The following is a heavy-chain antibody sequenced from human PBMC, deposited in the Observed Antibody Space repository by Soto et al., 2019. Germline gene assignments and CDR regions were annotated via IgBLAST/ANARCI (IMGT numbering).Heavy chain of an antibody. J-gene: IGHJ4*02. CDR1: GFTFSSYS. V-gene: IGHV3-21*01. CDR2: ISSSSSYI. CDR3: ARVMYCGGDCYSGGFDY. Sequence: EVQLVESGGGLVKPGGSLRLSCAASGFTFSSYSMNWVRQAPGKGLEWVSSISSSSSYIYYADSVKGRFTISRDNAKNSLYLQMNSRRAEDTAVYYCARVMYCGGDCYSGGFDYWGQGTLVTVSS. D-gene: IGHD2-21*01.